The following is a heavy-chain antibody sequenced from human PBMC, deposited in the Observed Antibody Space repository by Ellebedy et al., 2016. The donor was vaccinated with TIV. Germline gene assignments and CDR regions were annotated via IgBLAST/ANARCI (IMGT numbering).Heavy chain of an antibody. V-gene: IGHV1-18*04. D-gene: IGHD6-13*01. Sequence: ASVKVSCXASGYTFTGYYMHWVRQAPGQGLEWMGWISAYNGNTNYAQKLQGRVTMTTDTSTSTAYMELRSLRSDDTAVYYCARALAAGDSEWGQGTLVTVSS. J-gene: IGHJ4*02. CDR1: GYTFTGYY. CDR3: ARALAAGDSE. CDR2: ISAYNGNT.